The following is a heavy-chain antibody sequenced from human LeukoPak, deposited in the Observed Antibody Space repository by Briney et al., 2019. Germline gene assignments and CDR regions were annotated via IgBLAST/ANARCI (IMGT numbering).Heavy chain of an antibody. CDR2: IYYSGST. Sequence: EPSETLSLTCTVSGGSISSYYWSWIRQPPGKGLEWIGYIYYSGSTYYNPSLKSRVTISVDTSKNQFSLKLSSVTAADTAVYYCARDPYYWGQGTLVTVSS. V-gene: IGHV4-59*12. CDR1: GGSISSYY. CDR3: ARDPYY. J-gene: IGHJ4*02.